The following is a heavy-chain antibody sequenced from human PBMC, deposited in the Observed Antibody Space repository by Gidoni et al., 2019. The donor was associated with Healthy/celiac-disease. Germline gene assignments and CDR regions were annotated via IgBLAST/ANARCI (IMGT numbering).Heavy chain of an antibody. D-gene: IGHD3-10*01. Sequence: EVQLVASGGGWVQPGGSLRLSWAASGFTFSSYWMSWVRQAPGKGREWVANIKQDGSEKYYVDSVKRRFTSSRDNAKNSLYLQMNSLRAEDTAVYYCARGPAGFGELLTWGQGTLVTVSS. V-gene: IGHV3-7*03. CDR3: ARGPAGFGELLT. CDR1: GFTFSSYW. J-gene: IGHJ5*02. CDR2: IKQDGSEK.